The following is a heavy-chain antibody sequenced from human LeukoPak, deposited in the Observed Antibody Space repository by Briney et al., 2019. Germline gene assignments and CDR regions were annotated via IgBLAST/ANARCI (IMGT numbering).Heavy chain of an antibody. CDR1: GGSFSGYY. V-gene: IGHV4-34*01. D-gene: IGHD2-8*01. CDR2: INHSGST. CDR3: ARGGSSCTNGVCYTVEGVFYPRYFDY. Sequence: PSETLSLTCAVYGGSFSGYYWSWIRQPPGKGLEWIGEINHSGSTIYNPSLKSRVTISVDTSKDQFSLNRNSVTAADTAVYYCARGGSSCTNGVCYTVEGVFYPRYFDYWGQGTLVTVSS. J-gene: IGHJ4*02.